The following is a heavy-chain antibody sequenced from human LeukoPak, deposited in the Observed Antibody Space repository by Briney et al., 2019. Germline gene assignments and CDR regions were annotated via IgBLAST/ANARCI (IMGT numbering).Heavy chain of an antibody. J-gene: IGHJ4*02. V-gene: IGHV3-21*01. CDR2: ISSSSSYI. CDR1: GFTFSSYS. CDR3: AIAAGWELGY. D-gene: IGHD6-25*01. Sequence: GGSLRLSCAASGFTFSSYSMNWVRQAPGEGLEWVSSISSSSSYIYYADSVKGRFTISRGNAKNSLYLQMNSLRAEDTAVYYCAIAAGWELGYWGQGTLVTVSS.